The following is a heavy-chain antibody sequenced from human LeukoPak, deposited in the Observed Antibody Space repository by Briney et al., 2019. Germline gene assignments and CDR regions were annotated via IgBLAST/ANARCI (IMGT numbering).Heavy chain of an antibody. CDR3: ARDGRYDSSGRLRDY. J-gene: IGHJ4*02. D-gene: IGHD3-22*01. CDR2: IRYDGSNK. V-gene: IGHV3-30*02. CDR1: GFTFSSYG. Sequence: PGGSLRLSCAASGFTFSSYGMHWVRQAPGMGLEWVAFIRYDGSNKYYADSVKGRFTISRDNSKNTLYLQMNSLRAEDTAVYYCARDGRYDSSGRLRDYWGQGTLVTVSS.